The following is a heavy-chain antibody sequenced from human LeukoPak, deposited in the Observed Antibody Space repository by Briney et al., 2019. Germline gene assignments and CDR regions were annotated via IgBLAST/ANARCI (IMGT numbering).Heavy chain of an antibody. V-gene: IGHV3-23*01. CDR2: ISESGDVT. D-gene: IGHD4-17*01. Sequence: GGSLRLSWVVSGFTFSNYPMSWVRQPPGKGLEGVSVISESGDVTHYADSMKGRFTISRDNTKNTLSLHMNSLRAEDTAIYYCARDSSHYVGSSDYWSQGTQVTVSS. CDR1: GFTFSNYP. J-gene: IGHJ4*02. CDR3: ARDSSHYVGSSDY.